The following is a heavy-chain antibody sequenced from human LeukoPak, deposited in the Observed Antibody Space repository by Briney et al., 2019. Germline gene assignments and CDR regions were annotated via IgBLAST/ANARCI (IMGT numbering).Heavy chain of an antibody. V-gene: IGHV4-59*01. CDR1: GASINNYY. CDR2: IYDSGST. Sequence: PSETLSLPCTVSGASINNYYWSWIRHPPGKGLEWIGCIYDSGSTDYNPSLKSRVTISVDTSKNQFSLKLSSVTAADTAMYYCARTSSSWLWGQGTLVTVSS. J-gene: IGHJ4*02. D-gene: IGHD6-13*01. CDR3: ARTSSSWL.